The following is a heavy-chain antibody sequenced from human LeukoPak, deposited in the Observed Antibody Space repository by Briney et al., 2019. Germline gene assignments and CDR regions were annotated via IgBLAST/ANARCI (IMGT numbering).Heavy chain of an antibody. CDR1: GGSFSGYY. D-gene: IGHD2-2*01. CDR2: INHSGST. V-gene: IGHV4-34*01. CDR3: ARHHIVVVPAAGMDV. J-gene: IGHJ6*03. Sequence: SETLSLTCAVYGGSFSGYYWSWIRQPPGKGLEWIGEINHSGSTNYSPSLKSRVTISVDTSKDQFSLKLSSVTAADTAVYYCARHHIVVVPAAGMDVWGKGTTVTISS.